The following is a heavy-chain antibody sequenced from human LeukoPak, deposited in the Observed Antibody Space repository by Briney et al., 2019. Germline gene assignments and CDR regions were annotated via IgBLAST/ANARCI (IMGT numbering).Heavy chain of an antibody. CDR1: GFTLHTYE. CDR2: VCGDDGST. J-gene: IGHJ6*04. Sequence: GGSLSLPQASCGFTLHTYEESLAGQAPGQGLEWVSAVCGDDGSTYSADSVKGRFTISRDNSKNTVFLQMNSLRAEDTAVYYCAIELLDRRCSDQMLVWGERATVTVSS. CDR3: AIELLDRRCSDQMLV. D-gene: IGHD2-21*01. V-gene: IGHV3-23*01.